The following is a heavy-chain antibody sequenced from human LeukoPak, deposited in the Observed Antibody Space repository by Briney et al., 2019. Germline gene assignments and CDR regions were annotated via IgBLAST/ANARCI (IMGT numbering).Heavy chain of an antibody. CDR1: GFTFSSYS. D-gene: IGHD6-19*01. V-gene: IGHV3-21*01. J-gene: IGHJ4*02. Sequence: GGSLRLSCAASGFTFSSYSMNWVRQAPGKGLEWVSPISSSSSYIYYADSVKGRFTISRDNAKNSLYLQMNSLRAEDTAVYYCARGHIKWLVPYYFGYWGQGTLVTVSS. CDR3: ARGHIKWLVPYYFGY. CDR2: ISSSSSYI.